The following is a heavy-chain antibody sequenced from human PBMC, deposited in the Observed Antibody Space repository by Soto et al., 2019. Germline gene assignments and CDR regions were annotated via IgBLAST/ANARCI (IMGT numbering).Heavy chain of an antibody. Sequence: QLQLVQSGSEEKPPGASVKVSCKASGYSFTGQYMHWVRQVSGERHEQLGWLKSHNGDTYYAPKFQGRVKFTRHTSTITAPMELTGLQSDDTAVYFCARDLCPLGSGSPCATFGLYVCGQGTTVTVSS. CDR2: LKSHNGDT. D-gene: IGHD3-10*01. CDR1: GYSFTGQY. J-gene: IGHJ6*02. CDR3: ARDLCPLGSGSPCATFGLYV. V-gene: IGHV1-2*02.